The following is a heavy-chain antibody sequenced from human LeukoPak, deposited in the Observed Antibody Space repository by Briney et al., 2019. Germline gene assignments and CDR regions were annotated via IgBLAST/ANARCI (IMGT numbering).Heavy chain of an antibody. Sequence: GGSLRLSCAASGFTFSSYGMHWVRQAPGKGLEWVAVIWYDGSDKYYADSVKGRFTISRDTPKNTLYLQMNSLRAEDTAVYYCARDRSVRYFDYWGQGALVTVSS. CDR1: GFTFSSYG. D-gene: IGHD2-15*01. V-gene: IGHV3-33*01. CDR2: IWYDGSDK. J-gene: IGHJ4*02. CDR3: ARDRSVRYFDY.